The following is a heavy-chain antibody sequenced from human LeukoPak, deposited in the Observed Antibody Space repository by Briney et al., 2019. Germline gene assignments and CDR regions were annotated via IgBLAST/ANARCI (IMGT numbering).Heavy chain of an antibody. Sequence: GGSLRLCCAASGFTFDDYGMSWVRQAPGKGLVWVSRINTDGSSTSYADSVKGRFTISRDNAKNTLYLQMNSLRAEDTAVYYCARDSRPRGGYSSSLQHWGQGTLVTVSS. J-gene: IGHJ1*01. CDR2: INTDGSST. CDR3: ARDSRPRGGYSSSLQH. V-gene: IGHV3-74*01. D-gene: IGHD6-6*01. CDR1: GFTFDDYG.